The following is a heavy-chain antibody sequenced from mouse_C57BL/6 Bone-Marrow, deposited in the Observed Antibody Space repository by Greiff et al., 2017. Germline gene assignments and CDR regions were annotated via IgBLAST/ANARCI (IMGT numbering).Heavy chain of an antibody. CDR3: ARYSNPFAMDY. Sequence: QVQLQQPGAELVKPGASVKLSCKASGYTFTSYWMHWVKQRPGQGLEWIGMIHPNSGSTNYNEKFKSKATLTVDKSSSTAYMQLSSLTSKDSAVYYCARYSNPFAMDYWGQGTSVTVSS. V-gene: IGHV1-64*01. CDR2: IHPNSGST. J-gene: IGHJ4*01. CDR1: GYTFTSYW. D-gene: IGHD2-5*01.